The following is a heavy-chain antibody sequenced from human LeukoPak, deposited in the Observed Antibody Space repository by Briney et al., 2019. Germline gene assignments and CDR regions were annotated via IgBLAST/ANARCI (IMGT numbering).Heavy chain of an antibody. V-gene: IGHV3-74*01. CDR2: INSDGSST. CDR1: GFTFSNYW. Sequence: GGSLRLSCAASGFTFSNYWMHWVRQAPGKGLVWVSRINSDGSSTTYADSVKGRFTISRDNGQNTLYLQMNSLRAEDTAVYYCTRGYTSGYFFVYWGQGTLVTVSS. CDR3: TRGYTSGYFFVY. J-gene: IGHJ4*02. D-gene: IGHD3-22*01.